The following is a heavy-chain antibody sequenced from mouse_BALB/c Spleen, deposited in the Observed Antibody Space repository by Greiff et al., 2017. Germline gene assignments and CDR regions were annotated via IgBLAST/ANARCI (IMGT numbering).Heavy chain of an antibody. CDR1: GYTFTSYW. CDR2: IYPSDSYT. J-gene: IGHJ2*01. D-gene: IGHD4-1*01. V-gene: IGHV1-69*02. Sequence: QVQLKQPGAELVRPGASVKLSCKASGYTFTSYWINWVKQRPGQGLEWIGNIYPSDSYTNYNQKFKDKATLTVDKSSSTAYMQLSSPTSEDSAVYYCTRKLTGYYFDYWGQGTTLTVSS. CDR3: TRKLTGYYFDY.